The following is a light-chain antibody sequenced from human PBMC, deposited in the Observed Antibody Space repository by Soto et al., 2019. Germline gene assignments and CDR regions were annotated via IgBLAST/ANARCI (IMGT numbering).Light chain of an antibody. V-gene: IGKV3-20*01. CDR1: QSVSTNF. CDR2: GAS. J-gene: IGKJ1*01. CDR3: QQYGRTSWT. Sequence: EIVLTQVPATLFLSTGEGATLSCRASQSVSTNFFAWYQQKPGQAPRPLIYGASTRATGIPDRFSGSGSGTDFTLTISRLEPEDFAVYYCQQYGRTSWTFGQGTKV.